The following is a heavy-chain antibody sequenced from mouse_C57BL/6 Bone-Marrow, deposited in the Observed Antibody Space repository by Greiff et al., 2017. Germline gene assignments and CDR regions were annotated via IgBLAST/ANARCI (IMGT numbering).Heavy chain of an antibody. CDR1: GYSFTSYD. CDR2: IYPRDGST. J-gene: IGHJ1*03. CDR3: ARLEFDGSSGDWCFDV. D-gene: IGHD1-1*01. V-gene: IGHV1-85*01. Sequence: VQLQQSGPELVKPGASVKLSCTASGYSFTSYDINWVKQRPGQGLVWIGRIYPRDGSTKYNEKFKGKATLTVDTSSSTEYMELHSLTSEDSAVYYCARLEFDGSSGDWCFDVWGTGTTVTVSS.